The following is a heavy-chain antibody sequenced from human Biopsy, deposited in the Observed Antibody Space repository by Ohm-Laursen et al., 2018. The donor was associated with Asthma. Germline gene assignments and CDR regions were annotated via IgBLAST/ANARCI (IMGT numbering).Heavy chain of an antibody. J-gene: IGHJ5*01. Sequence: SLRLSCTAPGFSFSSYAMSWVRQAPGKGLEWVSGHSGRGAKTYYADSVKGRFTISRDNSKNTLYLQMITLRAEDTAVYYCAREGTGIWVRGVSSVWFDSWGQGTPVTVSS. D-gene: IGHD3-10*01. CDR3: AREGTGIWVRGVSSVWFDS. V-gene: IGHV3-23*01. CDR1: GFSFSSYA. CDR2: HSGRGAKT.